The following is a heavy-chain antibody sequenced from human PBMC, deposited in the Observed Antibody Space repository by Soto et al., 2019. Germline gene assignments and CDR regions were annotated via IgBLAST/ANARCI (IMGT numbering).Heavy chain of an antibody. V-gene: IGHV5-51*01. CDR3: ATLGYCSGGSCYNYYYGMDV. D-gene: IGHD2-15*01. CDR2: IYPGDSDT. J-gene: IGHJ6*02. CDR1: GYSFTSYW. Sequence: GESLKISCKGSGYSFTSYWIGWVRQMPGKGLEWMGIIYPGDSDTRYSPSFQGQVTISADKSISTAYLQWSSLKASDTAMYYCATLGYCSGGSCYNYYYGMDVWGQGTTVTVSS.